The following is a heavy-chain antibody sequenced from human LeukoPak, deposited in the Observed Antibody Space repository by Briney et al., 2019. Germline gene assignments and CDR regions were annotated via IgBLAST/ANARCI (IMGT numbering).Heavy chain of an antibody. Sequence: GGSLRLSCAASGFIFSNYGIHWVRQAPGKGLEWVAVISYDGSKEYYADSVKGRFTMSRDNSKNTVSLQMNSLRAEDTAIYYWAKALVDTSMVSVDYWGQGTLVTVSS. CDR1: GFIFSNYG. V-gene: IGHV3-30*18. CDR3: AKALVDTSMVSVDY. CDR2: ISYDGSKE. D-gene: IGHD5-18*01. J-gene: IGHJ4*02.